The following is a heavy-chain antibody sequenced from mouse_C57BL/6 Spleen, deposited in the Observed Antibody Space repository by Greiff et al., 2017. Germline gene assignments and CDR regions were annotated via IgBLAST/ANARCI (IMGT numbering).Heavy chain of an antibody. D-gene: IGHD2-12*01. Sequence: EVMLVESGGGLVKPGGSLKLSCAASGFTFSDSGMHGVRQAPEKGLEWVAYISSGSSTIYYADTVKGRFPISRDNAKNTLCLQMTSLRSEDPAMYCGARRREGSTTGAMDYWGQGTSVTVSS. CDR2: ISSGSSTI. CDR3: ARRREGSTTGAMDY. J-gene: IGHJ4*01. CDR1: GFTFSDSG. V-gene: IGHV5-17*01.